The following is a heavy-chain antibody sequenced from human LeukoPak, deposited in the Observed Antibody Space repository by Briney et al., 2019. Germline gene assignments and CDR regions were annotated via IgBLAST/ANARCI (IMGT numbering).Heavy chain of an antibody. J-gene: IGHJ3*02. V-gene: IGHV3-7*03. CDR2: IKQDGSEK. D-gene: IGHD1-26*01. Sequence: GGSLRLSCAASGFTFSSYWMSWVRQAPGKGLEWVANIKQDGSEKYYVDSVKGRFTISRDNAKNSLYLQMNSLRAEDTAVYYCARGVGIVGATAFDIWGQGTMVTVSS. CDR1: GFTFSSYW. CDR3: ARGVGIVGATAFDI.